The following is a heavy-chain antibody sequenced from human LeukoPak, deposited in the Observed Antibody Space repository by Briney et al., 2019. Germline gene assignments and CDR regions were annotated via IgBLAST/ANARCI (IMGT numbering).Heavy chain of an antibody. D-gene: IGHD3-10*01. Sequence: GGSLRLSCAASGFTFSSYSMNWVRQAPGKGLEWVSSISSSSSYIYYADSVKGRFTISRDSAKTSLYLQMNSLRAEDTAVYYCAREPLVRGVSFDYWGQGTLVTVSS. J-gene: IGHJ4*02. CDR1: GFTFSSYS. CDR3: AREPLVRGVSFDY. V-gene: IGHV3-21*01. CDR2: ISSSSSYI.